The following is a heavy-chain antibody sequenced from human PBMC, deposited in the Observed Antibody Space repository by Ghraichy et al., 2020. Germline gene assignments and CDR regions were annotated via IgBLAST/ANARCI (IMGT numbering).Heavy chain of an antibody. D-gene: IGHD5-24*01. CDR3: ARREMATLEFDY. CDR2: IYPGDSDT. J-gene: IGHJ4*02. V-gene: IGHV5-51*01. Sequence: GESLNISCKGSGYSFTSYWIGWVRQVPGKGLEWMGIIYPGDSDTRYNPSLQGQVTISADKSISTAYLQWSSLKASDTAIYYCARREMATLEFDYWGQGTLVTVSS. CDR1: GYSFTSYW.